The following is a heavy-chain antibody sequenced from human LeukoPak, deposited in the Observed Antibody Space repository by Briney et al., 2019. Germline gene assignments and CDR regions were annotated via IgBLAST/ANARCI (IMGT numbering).Heavy chain of an antibody. CDR2: INHSGST. CDR3: ARGRKGWLITYYMDV. Sequence: SETLSLTCTVSGGSISSYYWSWIRQPPGKGLEWIGEINHSGSTNYNPSLKSRVTISVDTSKNQFSLKLSSVTAADTAVYYCARGRKGWLITYYMDVWGKGTTVTISS. V-gene: IGHV4-34*01. CDR1: GGSISSYY. D-gene: IGHD6-19*01. J-gene: IGHJ6*03.